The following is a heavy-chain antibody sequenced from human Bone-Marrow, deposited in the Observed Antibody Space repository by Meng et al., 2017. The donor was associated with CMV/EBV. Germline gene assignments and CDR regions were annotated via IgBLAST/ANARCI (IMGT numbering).Heavy chain of an antibody. CDR3: AVVPAANRFYYYYGMDV. J-gene: IGHJ6*02. Sequence: GESLKISFASSGFTFSSYSMNWVRQAPGKGLEWVSSISSSSSYIYYADSVKGRFTISRDKAKNSLYLQMKSLSAEDTAVYYCAVVPAANRFYYYYGMDVWGQGTTVTVSS. CDR2: ISSSSSYI. D-gene: IGHD2-2*01. V-gene: IGHV3-21*01. CDR1: GFTFSSYS.